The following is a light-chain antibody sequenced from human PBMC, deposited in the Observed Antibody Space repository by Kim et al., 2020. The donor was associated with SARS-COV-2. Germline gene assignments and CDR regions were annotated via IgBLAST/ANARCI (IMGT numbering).Light chain of an antibody. CDR2: STN. J-gene: IGLJ3*02. V-gene: IGLV8-61*01. CDR3: VLYMGSGIWV. CDR1: SGSVSTSYY. Sequence: QTVVTQEPSFSVSPGGTVTLTCGLSSGSVSTSYYTSWYQQTPGQAPRTLMYSTNTRSSGVPDRFSGSILGNKAALTITGAQADDESDYYCVLYMGSGIWVFSGGTQLIVL.